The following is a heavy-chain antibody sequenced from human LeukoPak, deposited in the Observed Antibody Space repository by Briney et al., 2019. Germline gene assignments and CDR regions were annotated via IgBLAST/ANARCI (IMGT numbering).Heavy chain of an antibody. Sequence: SVKVSCKASGGTFSSYAISWVRQAPGQGLEWVGGIIPIFGTANYAQKFQGRVTITADESTSTAYMELSSLRSEDTAVYYCASFTYYYDSSGYPFWGQGTLVTVSS. D-gene: IGHD3-22*01. J-gene: IGHJ4*02. CDR1: GGTFSSYA. CDR2: IIPIFGTA. CDR3: ASFTYYYDSSGYPF. V-gene: IGHV1-69*01.